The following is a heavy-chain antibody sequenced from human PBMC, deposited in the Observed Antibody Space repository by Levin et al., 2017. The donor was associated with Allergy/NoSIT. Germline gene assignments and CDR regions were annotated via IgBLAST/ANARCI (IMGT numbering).Heavy chain of an antibody. Sequence: SGPTLVKPTQTLTLTCMFSGFSLTTSTVGVAWIRQPPGKALEWLALMYSDDDKRYSPSLKTRLTITKDTSKNQVVLTMTKMDPVDTGTYYCAHTYYDYIRGTTLNPLDYWGQGTLVTVSS. D-gene: IGHD3-16*01. J-gene: IGHJ4*02. CDR1: GFSLTTSTVG. V-gene: IGHV2-5*02. CDR3: AHTYYDYIRGTTLNPLDY. CDR2: MYSDDDK.